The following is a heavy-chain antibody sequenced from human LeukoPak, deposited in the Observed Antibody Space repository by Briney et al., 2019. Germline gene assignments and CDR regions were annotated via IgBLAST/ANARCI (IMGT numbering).Heavy chain of an antibody. Sequence: GGSLRLSCAASGFTFSSYSMNWVRQAPGKGLEWVSAISGSGGSTNYADSVRGRFTISRDNSMNTLYLQMNSLRAEDTAVYYCAKEQRDWNYGVFDYWGQGTLVTVSS. CDR3: AKEQRDWNYGVFDY. D-gene: IGHD1-7*01. CDR1: GFTFSSYS. J-gene: IGHJ4*02. V-gene: IGHV3-23*01. CDR2: ISGSGGST.